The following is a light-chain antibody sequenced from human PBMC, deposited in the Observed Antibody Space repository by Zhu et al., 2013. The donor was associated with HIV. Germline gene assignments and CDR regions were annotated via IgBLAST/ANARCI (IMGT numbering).Light chain of an antibody. Sequence: EIVLTQSPDTLSVSLGETATLSCRASQSVSSNLAWYQQKPGQAPRLLIFAASTRATGIPARFTGSWSGTDFTLTITSLESEDLGIYYCLQYSNWPPWTFGRGTEVEIK. J-gene: IGKJ1*01. CDR3: LQYSNWPPWT. CDR1: QSVSSN. V-gene: IGKV3-15*01. CDR2: AAS.